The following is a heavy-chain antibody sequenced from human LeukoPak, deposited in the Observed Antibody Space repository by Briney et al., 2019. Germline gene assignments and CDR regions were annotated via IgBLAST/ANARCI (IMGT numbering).Heavy chain of an antibody. J-gene: IGHJ6*02. CDR1: GGSISTYY. CDR2: RHYSGST. Sequence: SETLSLTCTVSGGSISTYYWTWIRQSPGKGLEWIGYRHYSGSTNYNPSLKSRVTISVDTSTNRLSLKLNSVTAADTAVYYCARAPRGESDAASGFYGVDVWGQGTTVTVSS. CDR3: ARAPRGESDAASGFYGVDV. V-gene: IGHV4-59*01. D-gene: IGHD3-22*01.